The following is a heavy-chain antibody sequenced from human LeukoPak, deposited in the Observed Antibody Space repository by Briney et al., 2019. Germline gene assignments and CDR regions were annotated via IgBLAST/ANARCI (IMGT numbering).Heavy chain of an antibody. CDR3: ARVAAAGTTNWFDP. Sequence: GGSLRLSCVASEFTFSTHWMSWVRQAPGKGLELVANIKQDGSDKYYVDSVKGRFIISRENAYHSVYLQMNSLRADDTAVYYCARVAAAGTTNWFDPWGQGTLVTVSS. D-gene: IGHD6-13*01. CDR1: EFTFSTHW. CDR2: IKQDGSDK. J-gene: IGHJ5*02. V-gene: IGHV3-7*01.